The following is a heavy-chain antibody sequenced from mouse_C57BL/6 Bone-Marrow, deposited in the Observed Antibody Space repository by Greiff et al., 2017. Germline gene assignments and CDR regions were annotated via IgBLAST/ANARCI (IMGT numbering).Heavy chain of an antibody. J-gene: IGHJ4*01. CDR3: ARWDYGSSGAMGY. Sequence: EVQLQQSGPELVKPGASVKIPCKASGYTFTDYNMDWVKQSHGKSLEWIGDINPNNGGTIYNQKFKSKATLTVDTSSSTAYMQLSSLTSEDSAVFYCARWDYGSSGAMGYWGQGTSVTVAS. D-gene: IGHD1-1*01. CDR1: GYTFTDYN. CDR2: INPNNGGT. V-gene: IGHV1-18*01.